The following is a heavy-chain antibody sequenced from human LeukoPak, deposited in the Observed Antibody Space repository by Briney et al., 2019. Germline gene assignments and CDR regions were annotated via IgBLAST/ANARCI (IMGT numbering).Heavy chain of an antibody. Sequence: SETLSLTCTVSGGSISSSSYYWGWIRQPPGKGLEWIGSIYYSGSTYYNPSLKSRVTISVDTSKNQFSLKLSSVTAADTAVYYCARGRLYDPYYFDYWGQGTLVTVSS. V-gene: IGHV4-39*07. CDR3: ARGRLYDPYYFDY. J-gene: IGHJ4*02. CDR2: IYYSGST. D-gene: IGHD3-3*01. CDR1: GGSISSSSYY.